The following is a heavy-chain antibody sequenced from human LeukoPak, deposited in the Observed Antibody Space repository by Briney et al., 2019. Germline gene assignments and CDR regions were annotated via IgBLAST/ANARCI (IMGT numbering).Heavy chain of an antibody. CDR3: ARERVTGTSYYYYYGMDV. Sequence: GGSLRLSCAASGFTFSSYGMHWVRQAPGKGLEWVAVIWHDGSNKYYAASVKGRFTISRDNSKNTLYLQMNSLRAEDTAAYYCARERVTGTSYYYYYGMDVWGQGTTVTVSS. J-gene: IGHJ6*02. CDR2: IWHDGSNK. D-gene: IGHD6-19*01. V-gene: IGHV3-33*01. CDR1: GFTFSSYG.